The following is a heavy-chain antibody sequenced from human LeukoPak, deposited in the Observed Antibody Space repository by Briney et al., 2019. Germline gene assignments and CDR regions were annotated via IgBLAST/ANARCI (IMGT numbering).Heavy chain of an antibody. D-gene: IGHD3-9*01. V-gene: IGHV4-59*01. J-gene: IGHJ4*02. Sequence: SETLSLTCTVSGGSISSYYWSWIRQPPGKGLEWIGYIFYSGSTNYNPSLKSRVTISVDTSKNQFSLKLSSVTAADTAVYYCARGDDWTNYFDYWGQGTLVTVSS. CDR1: GGSISSYY. CDR2: IFYSGST. CDR3: ARGDDWTNYFDY.